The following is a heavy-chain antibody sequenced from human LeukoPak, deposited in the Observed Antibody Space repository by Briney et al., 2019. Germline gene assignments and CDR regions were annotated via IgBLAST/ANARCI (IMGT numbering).Heavy chain of an antibody. CDR3: ARDHTRRELLRRDAFDI. D-gene: IGHD3-3*01. CDR1: GYTFSTYG. Sequence: GASVKVSCKASGYTFSTYGISWVRQAPGQGLEWMGWISAYSGNTNSAQKLQGRVTMTTDTSTTTAYMELRSLRSDDTAVYYCARDHTRRELLRRDAFDIWGQGTMVTVSS. V-gene: IGHV1-18*01. J-gene: IGHJ3*02. CDR2: ISAYSGNT.